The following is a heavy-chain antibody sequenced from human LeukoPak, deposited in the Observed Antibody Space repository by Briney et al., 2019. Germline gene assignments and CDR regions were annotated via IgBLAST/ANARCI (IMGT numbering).Heavy chain of an antibody. J-gene: IGHJ6*02. CDR2: MNPNSGNT. D-gene: IGHD3-10*01. Sequence: ASVKVSCKASGYTFTSYDINWVRQATGQGLEWMGWMNPNSGNTGYAQKFQGRVTMTTDTSTTTAYMELRSLRSDDTAVYYCARVPWYYGSGTPKFWGYYGMDVWGQGTTVTVSS. CDR1: GYTFTSYD. V-gene: IGHV1-8*01. CDR3: ARVPWYYGSGTPKFWGYYGMDV.